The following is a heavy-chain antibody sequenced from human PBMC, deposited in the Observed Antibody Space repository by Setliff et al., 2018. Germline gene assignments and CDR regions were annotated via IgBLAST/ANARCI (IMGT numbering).Heavy chain of an antibody. Sequence: ASVKVSCKPSGYIFTDYYIHWVRQAPGQGLEWMGRVNPNSGRTDYAQKFQGRVTMTRDTSISTAYMDLSSLRSDDTAVYYCARAPGTVVVPASRSAFDIWGQGTMVTVSS. D-gene: IGHD2-2*01. V-gene: IGHV1-2*06. CDR1: GYIFTDYY. CDR3: ARAPGTVVVPASRSAFDI. CDR2: VNPNSGRT. J-gene: IGHJ3*02.